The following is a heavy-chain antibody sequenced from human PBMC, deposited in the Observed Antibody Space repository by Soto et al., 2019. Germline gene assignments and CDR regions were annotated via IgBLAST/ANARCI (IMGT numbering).Heavy chain of an antibody. CDR2: FSDYSGNT. J-gene: IGHJ2*01. CDR3: ARDNSCTIWYFDL. V-gene: IGHV1-18*04. CDR1: GYTFTSHG. D-gene: IGHD3-3*01. Sequence: ASVKVSCKASGYTFTSHGISWVRQAPGPPLEGMGWFSDYSGNTNYAQKLQGRVTMTTDTSTSTAYMELSSVRSDDTAVYYCARDNSCTIWYFDLWGRGTLVTVSS.